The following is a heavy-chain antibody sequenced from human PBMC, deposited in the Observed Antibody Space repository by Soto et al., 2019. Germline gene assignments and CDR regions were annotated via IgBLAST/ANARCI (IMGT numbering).Heavy chain of an antibody. CDR2: TSYTGST. Sequence: SETLSLTCTVSGDSINNNYWGWIRQPPGGGLEWIGSTSYTGSTNYNPFLKSRVTISVDTSKNQFSLKLSSVTAADTAVYYCARDLGVNWFDPWGQGTLVTVSS. CDR1: GDSINNNY. CDR3: ARDLGVNWFDP. J-gene: IGHJ5*02. V-gene: IGHV4-59*01.